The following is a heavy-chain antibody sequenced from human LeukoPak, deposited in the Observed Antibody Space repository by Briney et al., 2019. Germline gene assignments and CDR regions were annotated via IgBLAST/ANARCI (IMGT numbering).Heavy chain of an antibody. V-gene: IGHV3-21*01. D-gene: IGHD3-9*01. CDR3: ARGGVLRYFDWFGDWFDP. Sequence: GGSLRLSCAASGFTFSSYSMNWVRQAPGKGLEWVSSISSSSSYIYYADSVKGRFTISRDNAKNSLYLQMNSLRAEDTAVYYCARGGVLRYFDWFGDWFDPWGQGTLVTVSS. CDR2: ISSSSSYI. J-gene: IGHJ5*02. CDR1: GFTFSSYS.